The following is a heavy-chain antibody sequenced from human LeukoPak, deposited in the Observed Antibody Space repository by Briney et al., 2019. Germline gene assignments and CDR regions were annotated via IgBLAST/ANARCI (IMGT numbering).Heavy chain of an antibody. CDR3: AREVIYPHYFDY. Sequence: PSETLSLTCTVSGGSISSSSYYWGWIRQPPGKGLEWIGSIYYSGSTYYNPSLKSRVTISVDTSKNQFSLKLSSVTAADTAVYYCAREVIYPHYFDYWGQGTLVTVSS. CDR2: IYYSGST. CDR1: GGSISSSSYY. D-gene: IGHD3-22*01. J-gene: IGHJ4*02. V-gene: IGHV4-39*07.